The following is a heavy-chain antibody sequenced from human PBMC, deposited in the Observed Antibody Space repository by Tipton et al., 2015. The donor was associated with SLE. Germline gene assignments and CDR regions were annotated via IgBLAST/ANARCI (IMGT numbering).Heavy chain of an antibody. CDR1: GFTVSSNY. D-gene: IGHD3-16*02. J-gene: IGHJ3*02. CDR2: IYSGGST. Sequence: SLRLSCAASGFTVSSNYMSWVRQAPGKGLEWVSVIYSGGSTYYADSVKGRFTISRDNSKNTLYLQMNSLRAEDTAVYYCARDPFGFGVVISAFDIWGQGTMVTVSS. CDR3: ARDPFGFGVVISAFDI. V-gene: IGHV3-53*05.